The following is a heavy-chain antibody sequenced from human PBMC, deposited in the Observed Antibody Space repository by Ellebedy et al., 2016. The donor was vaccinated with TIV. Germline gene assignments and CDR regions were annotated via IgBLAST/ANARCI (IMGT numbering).Heavy chain of an antibody. J-gene: IGHJ4*02. CDR1: GYTFATYD. D-gene: IGHD1-26*01. Sequence: AASVKVSCKASGYTFATYDIQWVLQATGQGLEWMGYMDPNSGNTDYAQKFRGRVTMTRDTSIRTAYMELTSLRSDDTAVYYCARKSGGSYGLYDYWGQGTLVTVSS. V-gene: IGHV1-8*01. CDR3: ARKSGGSYGLYDY. CDR2: MDPNSGNT.